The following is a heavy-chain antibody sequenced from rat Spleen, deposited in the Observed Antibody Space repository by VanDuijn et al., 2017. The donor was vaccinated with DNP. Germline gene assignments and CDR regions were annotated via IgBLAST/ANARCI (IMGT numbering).Heavy chain of an antibody. V-gene: IGHV5-58*01. CDR1: GFTFSRHW. Sequence: EVQLVESGGGLVQPGGSLKLSCVASGFTFSRHWMFWIRQAPGKGLEWVASINTDGGSTYYPDSVKGRFTISRDNAKSTLYLQMNSLRSEDTATYYCARGNYPGINTFDHWGQGVMVTVSS. D-gene: IGHD1-4*01. CDR3: ARGNYPGINTFDH. CDR2: INTDGGST. J-gene: IGHJ2*01.